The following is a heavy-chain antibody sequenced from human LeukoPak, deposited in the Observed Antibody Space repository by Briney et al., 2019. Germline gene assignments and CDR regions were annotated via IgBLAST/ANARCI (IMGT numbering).Heavy chain of an antibody. Sequence: SETLSLTCAVYGGSFSGYYWSWIRQPPGKGLEWIGEINHSGSTNYNPSLKSRVTISVDTSKNQFSLKLSSVTAADTAVYYCARVDVEAARMYYFDYWGQGTLVTVSS. CDR1: GGSFSGYY. CDR3: ARVDVEAARMYYFDY. V-gene: IGHV4-34*01. D-gene: IGHD6-6*01. J-gene: IGHJ4*02. CDR2: INHSGST.